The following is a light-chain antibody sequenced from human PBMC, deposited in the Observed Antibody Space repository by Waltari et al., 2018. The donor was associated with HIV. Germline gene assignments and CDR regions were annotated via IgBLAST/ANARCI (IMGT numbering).Light chain of an antibody. CDR1: RSLQQSTGHHH. V-gene: IGKV2-28*01. Sequence: DIVMTQSPLSLPVTLGEPAPITCRSSRSLQQSTGHHHLDWYLQKPGQSPQLRLYFGSNRASGVPDRFSGSGSGKDFTLKISRVEAEDVGGYYCMEGLQVTFGQGTKVEI. CDR2: FGS. J-gene: IGKJ1*01. CDR3: MEGLQVT.